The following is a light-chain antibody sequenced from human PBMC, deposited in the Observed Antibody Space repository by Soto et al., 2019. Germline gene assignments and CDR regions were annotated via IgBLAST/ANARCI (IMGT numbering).Light chain of an antibody. CDR2: GVS. J-gene: IGKJ1*01. V-gene: IGKV3-20*01. CDR1: QSVTSNY. CDR3: QQYRT. Sequence: EIVLTQSPGTLSLSPGERASLSCRASQSVTSNYLAWYQQKPGQAPRLLIYGVSGRATGIPDRFSGSGSGTDFTLTISRLEPEDFAVYYCQQYRTFGQGTKVDIK.